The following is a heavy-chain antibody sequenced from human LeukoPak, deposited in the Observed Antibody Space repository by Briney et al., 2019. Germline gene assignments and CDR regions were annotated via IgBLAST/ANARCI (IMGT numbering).Heavy chain of an antibody. CDR2: IYYSGST. CDR3: ANGKYDSSGSNAFDI. V-gene: IGHV4-39*07. CDR1: GGSISSSSYY. Sequence: SETLSLTCTVSGGSISSSSYYWGWIRQPPGKGLEWIGSIYYSGSTYYNPSLKSRVTISVDTSKNQFSLKLSSVTAADTAVYYCANGKYDSSGSNAFDIWGQGTMVTVSS. J-gene: IGHJ3*02. D-gene: IGHD3-22*01.